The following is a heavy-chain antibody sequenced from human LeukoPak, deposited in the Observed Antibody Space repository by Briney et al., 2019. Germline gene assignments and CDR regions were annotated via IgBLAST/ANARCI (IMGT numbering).Heavy chain of an antibody. CDR2: INPNSGGT. Sequence: ASVKVSCKASGYTFTSYGISWVRQAPGQGLEWMGWINPNSGGTNYAQKFQGRVTMTRDTSISTAYMELSRLRSDDTAVYYCAKLIAAGRFDPWGQGTLVTVSS. V-gene: IGHV1-2*02. CDR1: GYTFTSYG. CDR3: AKLIAAGRFDP. D-gene: IGHD6-13*01. J-gene: IGHJ5*02.